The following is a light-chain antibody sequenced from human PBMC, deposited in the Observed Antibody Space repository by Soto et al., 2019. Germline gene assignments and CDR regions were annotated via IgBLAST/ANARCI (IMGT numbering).Light chain of an antibody. CDR3: QQGSSFPYT. V-gene: IGKV1-12*01. Sequence: DIQMTQSPSSASASVGDRVTITCRASQDINNYLAWYQQKPGAAPDLLIFAASSLQSGVPSRFSGSGSGKDFTLTISSLQPEDFATYYCQQGSSFPYTFGQGTKLEIK. J-gene: IGKJ2*01. CDR1: QDINNY. CDR2: AAS.